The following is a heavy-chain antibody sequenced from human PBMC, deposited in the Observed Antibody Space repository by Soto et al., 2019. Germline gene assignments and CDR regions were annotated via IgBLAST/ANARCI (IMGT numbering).Heavy chain of an antibody. Sequence: EVQLVESGGGLVQPGGALRLSCAASGFTFSSYWMSWVLRALGKGREWVAKIKQDGSEKYDVDSVEGRFTISRDNAKNSLYLQMNSLRAEDTAVYYCARDLYDFWTNHSDAFDIWGQGTMVNVSS. CDR2: IKQDGSEK. D-gene: IGHD3-3*01. V-gene: IGHV3-7*01. CDR3: ARDLYDFWTNHSDAFDI. J-gene: IGHJ3*02. CDR1: GFTFSSYW.